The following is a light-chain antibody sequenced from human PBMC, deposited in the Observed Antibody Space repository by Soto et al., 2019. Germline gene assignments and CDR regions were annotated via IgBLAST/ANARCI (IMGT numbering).Light chain of an antibody. Sequence: DIQMTQSPSSLSASVGDRVTITCQASQDISNYLNWYQQKPGKDPKLLIYDASNLETGVPSRFSGSGSGTDFTFTISSLQPEDIATYYCQQYDNLPITFGRGNKVEIK. CDR3: QQYDNLPIT. CDR1: QDISNY. CDR2: DAS. J-gene: IGKJ4*01. V-gene: IGKV1-33*01.